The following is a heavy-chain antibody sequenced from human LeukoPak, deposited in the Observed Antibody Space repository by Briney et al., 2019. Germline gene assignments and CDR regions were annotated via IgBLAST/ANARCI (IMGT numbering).Heavy chain of an antibody. J-gene: IGHJ4*02. V-gene: IGHV4-39*01. CDR1: GGSISSSSYY. D-gene: IGHD6-19*01. Sequence: PSETLSLTCTVSGGSISSSSYYWGWIRQPPGKGLEWIGSIYYSGSTYYNPSLKSRVTISVDTSKNQFSLKLSSVTAADTAAYYCAKAVTGQWLPFDFWGQGTLVTVSS. CDR3: AKAVTGQWLPFDF. CDR2: IYYSGST.